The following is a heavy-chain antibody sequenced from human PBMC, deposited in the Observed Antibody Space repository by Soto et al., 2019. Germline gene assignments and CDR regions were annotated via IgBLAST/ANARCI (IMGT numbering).Heavy chain of an antibody. D-gene: IGHD5-12*01. J-gene: IGHJ4*02. CDR3: ARGQEGVVATH. V-gene: IGHV4-34*01. Sequence: QVQLQQWGAGLLKPSETLSLNCAVTGGSLSGYYWSWNRQPPDKGLEWIGEVKDGGHTNYSPSLRGRVTISSDTSNNQFSLRLNSVTAADTGVYYCARGQEGVVATHWDQGSLVTVSS. CDR1: GGSLSGYY. CDR2: VKDGGHT.